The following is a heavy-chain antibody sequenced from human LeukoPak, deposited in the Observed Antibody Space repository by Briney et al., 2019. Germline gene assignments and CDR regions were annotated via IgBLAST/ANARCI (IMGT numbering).Heavy chain of an antibody. Sequence: GGSLRLSCAASGFTFSSYWMSWVRQAPGKGLEWVANIKQDGSEKYYVDSVKGRFTISRDNAKNSLYLQMNSLRAEDTAVYYCAMKGGGYYYRFWGQGTLVTVSS. J-gene: IGHJ4*02. CDR1: GFTFSSYW. D-gene: IGHD3-22*01. V-gene: IGHV3-7*01. CDR2: IKQDGSEK. CDR3: AMKGGGYYYRF.